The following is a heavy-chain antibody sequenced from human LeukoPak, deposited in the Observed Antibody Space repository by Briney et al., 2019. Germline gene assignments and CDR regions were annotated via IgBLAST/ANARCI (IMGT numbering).Heavy chain of an antibody. CDR3: ARGGWYPESFQH. CDR1: GGSISSYY. D-gene: IGHD6-19*01. V-gene: IGHV4-59*01. J-gene: IGHJ1*01. Sequence: SETRSLTCTVSGGSISSYYWNWIRQPPGKGLEWIGYIYYSGSTNYNPSLKSRVTISVDTSKNQFSLKLSSVTAADTAVYYCARGGWYPESFQHWGQGALVTVSS. CDR2: IYYSGST.